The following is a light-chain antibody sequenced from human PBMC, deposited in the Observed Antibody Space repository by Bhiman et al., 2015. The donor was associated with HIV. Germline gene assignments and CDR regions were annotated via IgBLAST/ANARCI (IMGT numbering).Light chain of an antibody. CDR1: SSDFGGYNY. CDR2: EVS. V-gene: IGLV2-8*01. CDR3: SSYAGSNNLV. Sequence: QSALTQPPSASGSPGQSVAISCTGTSSDFGGYNYVSWYQQHPGKAPKLIIYEVSKRPSGVPDRFSGSKSGNTASLTVSGLQAEDEADYYCSSYAGSNNLVFGGGTKLTVL. J-gene: IGLJ2*01.